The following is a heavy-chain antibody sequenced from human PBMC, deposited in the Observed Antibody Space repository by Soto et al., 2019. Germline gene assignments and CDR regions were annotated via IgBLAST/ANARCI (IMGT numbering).Heavy chain of an antibody. D-gene: IGHD3-3*01. CDR1: GFTFSSYA. V-gene: IGHV3-30-3*01. CDR3: ARGYDFWGGYYYPYGMDV. J-gene: IGHJ6*02. CDR2: ISYDGSHK. Sequence: QVQLVESGGGVVQPGRSLRLSCAASGFTFSSYAMHWVRQAPGKGLEWVAVISYDGSHKSYADSVKGRFTISRDNSKNTLYLQMNSLGAEDTAVYYCARGYDFWGGYYYPYGMDVWGQGTTVTVSS.